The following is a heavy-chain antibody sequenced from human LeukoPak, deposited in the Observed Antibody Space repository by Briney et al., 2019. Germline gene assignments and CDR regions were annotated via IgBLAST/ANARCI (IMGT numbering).Heavy chain of an antibody. D-gene: IGHD3-10*01. J-gene: IGHJ4*02. V-gene: IGHV4-39*07. CDR1: SGSISTSNYY. CDR3: ARGRRITMVRGALFPFDY. CDR2: IFYSGST. Sequence: SETLSLTCTVSSGSISTSNYYWGWVRQPPGKALEWIGNIFYSGSTYYNPSLKSRVTISVDTSKNQFSLKLSSVTAADTAVYYCARGRRITMVRGALFPFDYWGQGTLVTVSS.